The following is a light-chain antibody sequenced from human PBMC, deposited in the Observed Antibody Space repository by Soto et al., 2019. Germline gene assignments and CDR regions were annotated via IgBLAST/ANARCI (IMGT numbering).Light chain of an antibody. J-gene: IGKJ1*01. CDR2: GAS. Sequence: EIVLAQSPGTLYLSPGERATLSCRASQSVTNSFLAWYQQKPGQAPRLLIYGASRRATGIPDRFTGSGSGTDFTRTISRLEPEDFSVYYCQQYVRSPWAFGQGTKVE. V-gene: IGKV3-20*01. CDR3: QQYVRSPWA. CDR1: QSVTNSF.